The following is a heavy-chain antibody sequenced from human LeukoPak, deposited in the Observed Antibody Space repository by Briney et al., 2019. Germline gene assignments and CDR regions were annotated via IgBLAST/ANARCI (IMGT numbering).Heavy chain of an antibody. D-gene: IGHD3-10*01. CDR3: ARQDRNYRSGRGNVWFDS. CDR1: GYRFTSYW. CDR2: IYPGDSDT. Sequence: PGESLQISCKGSGYRFTSYWIGWVRQMPGKGLEWMGIIYPGDSDTRYSPSFQGQVTISADKSISTAYLQWSSLKASDTAMYYCARQDRNYRSGRGNVWFDSWGQGTLVTVSS. V-gene: IGHV5-51*01. J-gene: IGHJ5*01.